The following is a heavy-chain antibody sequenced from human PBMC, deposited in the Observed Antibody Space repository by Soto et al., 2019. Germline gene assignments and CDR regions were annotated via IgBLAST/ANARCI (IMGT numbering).Heavy chain of an antibody. J-gene: IGHJ6*02. CDR3: ARDRHLYYYGSGSYYTYYYYGMDV. Sequence: LRISCAGSGFTFSSSSMNWVRQAPGKGLEWVSSISSSSSYIYYADSVKGRFTISRDNAKNSLYLQMNSLRAEDTAVYYCARDRHLYYYGSGSYYTYYYYGMDVWGQGTTVTVSS. V-gene: IGHV3-21*01. D-gene: IGHD3-10*01. CDR2: ISSSSSYI. CDR1: GFTFSSSS.